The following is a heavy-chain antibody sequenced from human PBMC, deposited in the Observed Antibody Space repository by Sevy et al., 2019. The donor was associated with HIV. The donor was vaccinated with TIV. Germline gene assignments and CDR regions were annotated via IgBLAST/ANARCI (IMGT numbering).Heavy chain of an antibody. D-gene: IGHD1-26*01. CDR3: ATARHSRAFDV. CDR2: ISDRGGTI. V-gene: IGHV3-11*01. J-gene: IGHJ3*01. CDR1: GFKFSDYY. Sequence: GGSLRLSCAASGFKFSDYYMNWIRQAPGKGLEWISYISDRGGTIYYADSVKGRFTDSRDNAENSQYLQMNSLRAEDTAIYYSATARHSRAFDVWGQGALVTVSS.